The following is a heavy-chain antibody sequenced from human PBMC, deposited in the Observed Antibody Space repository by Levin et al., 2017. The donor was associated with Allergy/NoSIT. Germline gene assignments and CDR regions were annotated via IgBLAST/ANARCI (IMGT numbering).Heavy chain of an antibody. Sequence: VASVKVSCKASGYTFTGYYMHWVRQAPGQGLEWMGWINPNSGGTNYAQKFQGRVTMTRDTSISTAYMELSRLRSDDTAVYYCARESEGYSSGWPTLYYFDYWGQGTLVTVSS. CDR1: GYTFTGYY. CDR3: ARESEGYSSGWPTLYYFDY. J-gene: IGHJ4*02. V-gene: IGHV1-2*02. D-gene: IGHD6-19*01. CDR2: INPNSGGT.